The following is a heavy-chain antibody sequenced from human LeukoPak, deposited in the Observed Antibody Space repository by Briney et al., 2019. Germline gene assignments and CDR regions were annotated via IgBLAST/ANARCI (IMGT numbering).Heavy chain of an antibody. J-gene: IGHJ4*02. CDR2: INHSGTT. Sequence: PSETLSLTCAVYGGSFGGYYWSWLRQPPGKGLEWIGEINHSGTTNYNPSLESRVTISVVTSNSQFSLKLSSVTAADTAVYYCARTPSIAARPLDYWGQGTLVTVSS. D-gene: IGHD6-6*01. V-gene: IGHV4-34*01. CDR1: GGSFGGYY. CDR3: ARTPSIAARPLDY.